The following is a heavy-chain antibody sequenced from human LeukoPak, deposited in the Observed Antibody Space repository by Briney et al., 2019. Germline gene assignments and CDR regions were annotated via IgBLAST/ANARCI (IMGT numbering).Heavy chain of an antibody. CDR1: GSSFTEYN. CDR3: AKGSGSGWYGWFAP. CDR2: IDASGGST. V-gene: IGHV3-23*01. J-gene: IGHJ5*02. Sequence: GRSLRLSCAASGSSFTEYNFHWVRQTPGKGLEWVSSIDASGGSTYYADSVKGRFTISRDNSKNTFYLQMNTLRADDTAVYYCAKGSGSGWYGWFAPWGQGTLVTVSS. D-gene: IGHD6-19*01.